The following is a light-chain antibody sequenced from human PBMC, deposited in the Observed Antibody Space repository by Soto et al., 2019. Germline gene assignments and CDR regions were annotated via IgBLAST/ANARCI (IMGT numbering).Light chain of an antibody. CDR2: KAS. CDR3: QQYNSYSRN. Sequence: DIQMTQSPSTLSASVGDRVTITCRARQSISSWLAWYQQKPGKAPKLLIYKASSLESGVPSRFSGSGSGTEFTLTISSLQPDDLATYYCQQYNSYSRNFGQGTKLEIK. V-gene: IGKV1-5*03. J-gene: IGKJ2*02. CDR1: QSISSW.